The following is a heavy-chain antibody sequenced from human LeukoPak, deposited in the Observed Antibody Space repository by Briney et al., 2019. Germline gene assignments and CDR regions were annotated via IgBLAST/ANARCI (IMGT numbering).Heavy chain of an antibody. CDR1: GFTFSSYG. J-gene: IGHJ4*02. CDR3: AKGYYYGSGSYDY. CDR2: ILYDGSNK. D-gene: IGHD3-10*01. V-gene: IGHV3-30*18. Sequence: GRSLRLSCAASGFTFSSYGMHWVRQAPGKGLEWVAVILYDGSNKYYADSVKGRFTISRDNSKNTLYLQMNSLRAEDTAVYHCAKGYYYGSGSYDYWGQGTLVTVSS.